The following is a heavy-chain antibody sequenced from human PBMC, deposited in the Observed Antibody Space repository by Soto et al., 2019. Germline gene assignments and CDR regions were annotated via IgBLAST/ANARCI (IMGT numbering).Heavy chain of an antibody. D-gene: IGHD1-20*01. CDR3: ARGDNENDGKDGMDI. J-gene: IGHJ3*02. V-gene: IGHV6-1*01. CDR1: GDSVSSNIAA. Sequence: SQTLSLTCAISGDSVSSNIAAWNWIRQSPSRGLEWLGRTYYRSKWYNDYAVSVKSRITINSDTSKNQFSLQMKSVTPEDTAVYCSARGDNENDGKDGMDIWGQGTMVTVSS. CDR2: TYYRSKWYN.